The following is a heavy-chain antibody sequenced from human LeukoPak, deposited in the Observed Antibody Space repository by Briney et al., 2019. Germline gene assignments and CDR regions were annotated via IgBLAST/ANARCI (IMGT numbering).Heavy chain of an antibody. V-gene: IGHV1-18*01. Sequence: GASVKVSCKASGYTFTSYGISWVRQAPGQGLEWMGWISPYNGNTNYAQKLQGRVTMTRDTSTSTVYMELSSLRSEDTAVYYCARDQGYSDSSAFDYWGQGTLVTVSS. D-gene: IGHD3-22*01. J-gene: IGHJ4*02. CDR1: GYTFTSYG. CDR3: ARDQGYSDSSAFDY. CDR2: ISPYNGNT.